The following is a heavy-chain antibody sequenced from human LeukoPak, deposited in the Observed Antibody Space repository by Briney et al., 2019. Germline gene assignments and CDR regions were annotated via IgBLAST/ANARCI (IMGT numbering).Heavy chain of an antibody. V-gene: IGHV4-34*01. Sequence: PSETLSLTCAVYGGSFSGYYWSGIRQPPGKGLEWIGEINHSGSTNYNPSLKSRVTISVDTSKNQFSLKLSSVTAADTAVYYCARGRRIWFDPWGQGTLVTVSS. J-gene: IGHJ5*02. CDR2: INHSGST. CDR1: GGSFSGYY. CDR3: ARGRRIWFDP.